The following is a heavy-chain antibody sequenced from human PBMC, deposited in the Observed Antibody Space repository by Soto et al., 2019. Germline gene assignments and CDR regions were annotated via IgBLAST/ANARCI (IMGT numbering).Heavy chain of an antibody. D-gene: IGHD1-26*01. Sequence: EVQLLESGGGLVQPGGSLRLSCAASGFTFSSYAMRWVRQAPVKGLEWVSAISGSGGSTYYADPVKGRFTISRDNSKNTLYLQMTSLRAEDTAVYYCARRGSGSYYDYWGQGTLVTVSS. J-gene: IGHJ4*02. CDR2: ISGSGGST. CDR3: ARRGSGSYYDY. V-gene: IGHV3-23*01. CDR1: GFTFSSYA.